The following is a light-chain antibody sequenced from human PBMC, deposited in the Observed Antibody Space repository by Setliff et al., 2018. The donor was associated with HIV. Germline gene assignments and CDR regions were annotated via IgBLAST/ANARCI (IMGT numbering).Light chain of an antibody. J-gene: IGLJ3*02. V-gene: IGLV1-40*01. CDR2: GNI. CDR1: SSDIGAGYD. Sequence: QSVLTQPPSVSGAPGQRVTISCTGSSSDIGAGYDVHWYQQLPGTAPKLLIYGNINRPSGVPDRFSGSRSGTSASLAITGLQADDEADYYCQSYDSSLSVWVFGGGTKLTVL. CDR3: QSYDSSLSVWV.